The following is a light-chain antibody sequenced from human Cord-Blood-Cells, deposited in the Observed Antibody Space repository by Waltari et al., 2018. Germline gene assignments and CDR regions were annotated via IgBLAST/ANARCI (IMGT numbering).Light chain of an antibody. CDR3: QVWDSSSDHKV. Sequence: SYVLTQPPSVSVAPGKTARITCGGNNIGSKSVHWYQQKPGQAPVLVVHDDSDRPSGIPERFSGSNSGNTATLTISGVEAGDEADYYCQVWDSSSDHKVFGGGTKLTVL. V-gene: IGLV3-21*03. J-gene: IGLJ3*02. CDR2: DDS. CDR1: NIGSKS.